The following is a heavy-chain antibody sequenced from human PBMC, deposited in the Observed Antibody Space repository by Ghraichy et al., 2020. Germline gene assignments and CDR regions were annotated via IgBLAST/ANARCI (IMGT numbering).Heavy chain of an antibody. J-gene: IGHJ4*02. D-gene: IGHD3-22*01. CDR2: ISGSGGRT. Sequence: GGSLRLSCAASGFTFSSYAMSWVRQAPGKGLEWVSAISGSGGRTNYSKSVKCRFTISRDNSKNTLYLQMNSLRAEDTAVYYCAKRYCSGYYFIPDYFDYWGQGTLVTVSS. V-gene: IGHV3-23*01. CDR3: AKRYCSGYYFIPDYFDY. CDR1: GFTFSSYA.